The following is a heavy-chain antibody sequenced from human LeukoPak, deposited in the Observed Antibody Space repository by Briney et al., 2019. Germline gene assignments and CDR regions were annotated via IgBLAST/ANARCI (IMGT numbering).Heavy chain of an antibody. D-gene: IGHD2-8*01. CDR2: ISGSGGST. J-gene: IGHJ4*02. Sequence: GGSLRLSCAASGFTFSTYAMRWVRQTPGKGLEWVAVISGSGGSTDYADSVKGRFTISRDNSRNTLYLQMTSLRAEDTAVYYCAKQARYGTSGIDYWGQGTLVTVSS. CDR3: AKQARYGTSGIDY. CDR1: GFTFSTYA. V-gene: IGHV3-23*01.